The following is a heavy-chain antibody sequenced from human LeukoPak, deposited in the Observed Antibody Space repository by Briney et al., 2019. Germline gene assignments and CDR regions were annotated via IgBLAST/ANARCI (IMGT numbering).Heavy chain of an antibody. Sequence: GGSLRLSCTASGFTFSSYSMNWVRQAPGKGLEWVANIKQDGSEKYYVDSVKGRFTISRDNAKNSLYLQMNSLRAEDTAVYYCARVQNNYYDSSGYYSEDYWGQGTLVTVSS. J-gene: IGHJ4*02. CDR2: IKQDGSEK. CDR1: GFTFSSYS. D-gene: IGHD3-22*01. V-gene: IGHV3-7*01. CDR3: ARVQNNYYDSSGYYSEDY.